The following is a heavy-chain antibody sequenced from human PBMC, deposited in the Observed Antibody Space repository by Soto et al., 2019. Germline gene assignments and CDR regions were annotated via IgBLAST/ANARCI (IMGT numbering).Heavy chain of an antibody. J-gene: IGHJ4*02. CDR2: ISWNSGSI. CDR1: GFTFDDYA. D-gene: IGHD5-12*01. Sequence: DVQLVESGGGLVQPGRSLRLSCAASGFTFDDYAMHWVRQAPGKGLEWVSGISWNSGSIGYADSVKGRFTISRDNAKNSLCLQMKSLRAEDTALYYCAKGLNIDIVATVNYWGQGTLVSVSS. CDR3: AKGLNIDIVATVNY. V-gene: IGHV3-9*01.